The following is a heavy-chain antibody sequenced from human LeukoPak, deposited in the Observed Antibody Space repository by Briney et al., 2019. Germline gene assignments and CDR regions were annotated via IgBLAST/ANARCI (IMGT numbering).Heavy chain of an antibody. CDR2: ISSSGTYT. Sequence: GGSLRLSCAASGFTFSSYAMSWVRQAPAKGPEWLSSISSSGTYTYYADSVKGRFTISRDNSKSTLYLQMNSLRAEDTAVYHCARRSCSGGSRSTPQLNWGQGTLVTVSS. CDR3: ARRSCSGGSRSTPQLN. D-gene: IGHD2-15*01. CDR1: GFTFSSYA. V-gene: IGHV3-23*01. J-gene: IGHJ4*02.